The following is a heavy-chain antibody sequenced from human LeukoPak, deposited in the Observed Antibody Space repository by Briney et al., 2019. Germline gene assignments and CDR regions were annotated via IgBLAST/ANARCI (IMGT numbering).Heavy chain of an antibody. CDR2: IIPIFGTA. CDR1: GGTFSSYA. CDR3: ARGPRGSGYYKFEYFQH. V-gene: IGHV1-69*05. J-gene: IGHJ1*01. D-gene: IGHD3-22*01. Sequence: GASVKVSCKASGGTFSSYAISWVRQAPGQGLEWMGGIIPIFGTANYAQKFQGRVTITTDESTSTAYMELSSLRSEDTAVYYCARGPRGSGYYKFEYFQHWGQGTLVTVSS.